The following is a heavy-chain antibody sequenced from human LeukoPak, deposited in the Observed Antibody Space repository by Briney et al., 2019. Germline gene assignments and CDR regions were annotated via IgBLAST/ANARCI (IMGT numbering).Heavy chain of an antibody. CDR1: GFTFSSYG. D-gene: IGHD6-13*01. J-gene: IGHJ6*03. Sequence: GGSLRLSCAASGFTFSSYGMHWVRQAPGKGLEWAAVIWYDGSNKYYADSVKGRFTISRDNSKNTLYLQMNSLRAEDTAVYYCARKGSDGSSWYVSYYYYYMDVWGKGTTVTVCS. V-gene: IGHV3-33*01. CDR2: IWYDGSNK. CDR3: ARKGSDGSSWYVSYYYYYMDV.